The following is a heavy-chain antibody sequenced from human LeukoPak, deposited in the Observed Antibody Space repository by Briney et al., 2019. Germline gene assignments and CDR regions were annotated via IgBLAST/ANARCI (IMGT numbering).Heavy chain of an antibody. CDR2: INPSGGST. D-gene: IGHD6-13*01. CDR3: ARSGSWPYYYYGMDV. J-gene: IGHJ6*02. Sequence: ASVKVSCKASGHTFTSYYMHWVRQAPGQGLEWMGIINPSGGSTNYAQKFQGRVTMTRDTSTSTVYMELSSLRSEDTAVYYCARSGSWPYYYYGMDVWGQGTRSPSP. CDR1: GHTFTSYY. V-gene: IGHV1-46*01.